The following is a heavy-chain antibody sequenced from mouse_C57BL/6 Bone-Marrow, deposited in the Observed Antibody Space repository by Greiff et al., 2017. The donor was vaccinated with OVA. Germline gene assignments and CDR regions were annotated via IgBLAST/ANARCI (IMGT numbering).Heavy chain of an antibody. CDR1: GFTFSNYW. V-gene: IGHV6-3*01. Sequence: EVKLEESGGGLVQPGGSMKLSCVASGFTFSNYWMNWVRQSPEKGLEWVAQIRLKSDNYATHYAVSVKGRFTISRDDSKSSVYLQMNNLRAEDTGIYYCTDYYGSSAAPWGQGTLVTVSA. D-gene: IGHD1-1*01. CDR2: IRLKSDNYAT. CDR3: TDYYGSSAAP. J-gene: IGHJ3*01.